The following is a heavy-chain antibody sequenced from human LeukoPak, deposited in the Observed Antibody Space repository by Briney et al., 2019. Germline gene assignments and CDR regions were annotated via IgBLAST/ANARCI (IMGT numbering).Heavy chain of an antibody. Sequence: GGSLRLSCAASGFTVSSNYMSWVRQAPGKGLEWVSLISGSASGGTTYYADSVKGRFTISRDNSKNMLYLQMNNVRAEDTAVYYCAKDQSDWFGGQNAFDMWGQGTMVTVSS. D-gene: IGHD3-10*01. V-gene: IGHV3-23*01. CDR2: ISGSASGGTT. CDR3: AKDQSDWFGGQNAFDM. CDR1: GFTVSSNY. J-gene: IGHJ3*02.